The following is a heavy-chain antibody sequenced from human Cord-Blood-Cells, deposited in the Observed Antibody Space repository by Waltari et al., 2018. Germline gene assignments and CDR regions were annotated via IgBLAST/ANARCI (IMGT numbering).Heavy chain of an antibody. D-gene: IGHD6-6*01. V-gene: IGHV3-11*01. CDR2: ISSSGSTI. CDR1: GFTFSAYY. J-gene: IGHJ4*02. Sequence: QVQLVESGGGLVTPGGSLRLSCADSGFTFSAYYMSWIRQAPGKVLDWVSYISSSGSTIYYADSVKGRFTISRDNAKNSLYLQMNSLRAEDTAVYYCASSLRGQLVRDYWGQGTLVTVSS. CDR3: ASSLRGQLVRDY.